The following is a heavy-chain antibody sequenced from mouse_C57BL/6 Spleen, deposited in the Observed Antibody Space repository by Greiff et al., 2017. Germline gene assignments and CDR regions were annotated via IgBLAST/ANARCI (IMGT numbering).Heavy chain of an antibody. D-gene: IGHD3-2*02. CDR1: GYTFTSYW. Sequence: VQLQQSGTVLARPGASVKMSCKTSGYTFTSYWMHWVKQRPGQGLEWIGAIYPGNSDTSYNQKFKGKAKLTAVTSASTAYMELSSLTNEDSAVYYCTQTAQATFEAWFACWGQGTLVTVSA. CDR3: TQTAQATFEAWFAC. V-gene: IGHV1-5*01. J-gene: IGHJ3*01. CDR2: IYPGNSDT.